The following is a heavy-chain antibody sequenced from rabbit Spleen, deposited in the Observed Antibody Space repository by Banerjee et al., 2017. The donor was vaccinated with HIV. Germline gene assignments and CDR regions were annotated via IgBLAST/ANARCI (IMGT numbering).Heavy chain of an antibody. CDR3: ARETSSGWGVVSYYFNL. Sequence: QEQLEESGGDLVKPGASLTLTCTASGFSFSGRYWRCWVRQAPGKGLEWIACIYTGSSGDTYCASWAKGRFTISKTSSPPVTLQMASLTAAATATYFCARETSSGWGVVSYYFNLWGPGTLVPVS. J-gene: IGHJ4*01. CDR2: IYTGSSGDT. V-gene: IGHV1S45*01. D-gene: IGHD4-1*01. CDR1: GFSFSGRYW.